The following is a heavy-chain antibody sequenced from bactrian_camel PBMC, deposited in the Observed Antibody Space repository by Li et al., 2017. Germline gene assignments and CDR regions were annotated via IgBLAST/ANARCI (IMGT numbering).Heavy chain of an antibody. CDR1: EYIPDNYC. J-gene: IGHJ6*01. V-gene: IGHV3S63*01. CDR2: FYVRIGIT. CDR3: AADLHRCSDLAADAFES. Sequence: HVQLVESGGGSVQAGGSLTLSCVDAEYIPDNYCMAWFRQAPGKEREGVAQFYVRIGITDYADSVKGRFTISQDNDKNTVYLQMNDLKPDDTAMYYCAADLHRCSDLAADAFESWGQGTQVTVS. D-gene: IGHD4*01.